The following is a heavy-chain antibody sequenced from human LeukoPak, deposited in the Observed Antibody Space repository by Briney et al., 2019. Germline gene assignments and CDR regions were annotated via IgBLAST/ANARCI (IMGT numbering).Heavy chain of an antibody. CDR2: ISSSGSAI. J-gene: IGHJ4*02. D-gene: IGHD6-19*01. V-gene: IGHV3-11*01. CDR3: ARAHYSSGWPFDY. Sequence: PGGSLRLSCAASGFTFSDYYMSWIRQAPGKGVEWVSYISSSGSAIYYADSVKGRFTISRDNAKNSLYLQMNSLRAEDTAVYYCARAHYSSGWPFDYWGQGTLVTVSS. CDR1: GFTFSDYY.